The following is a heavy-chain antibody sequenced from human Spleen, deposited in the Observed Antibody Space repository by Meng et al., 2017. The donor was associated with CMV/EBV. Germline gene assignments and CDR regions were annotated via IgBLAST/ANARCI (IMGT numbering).Heavy chain of an antibody. J-gene: IGHJ4*02. CDR3: RRGAAATDY. Sequence: ASVKVSCKASGYMFTGYYVHWVRRAPGQGLEWMGWINPNSGGTNYAQNFQGRVTMTRDTSSSTAYMELNRLTSDDTAVYYCRRGAAATDYWGQGTLVTVSS. CDR2: INPNSGGT. V-gene: IGHV1-2*02. D-gene: IGHD2-15*01. CDR1: GYMFTGYY.